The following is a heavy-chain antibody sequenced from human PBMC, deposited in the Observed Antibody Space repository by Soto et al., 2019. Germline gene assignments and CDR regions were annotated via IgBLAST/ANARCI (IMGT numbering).Heavy chain of an antibody. CDR1: GLTFEDYG. Sequence: PGGSLRLSCAASGLTFEDYGMSWVRQPPGKGLEWVSGINWNGGSTGYADSVKGRFTISRDNAKNSLYLQMNSLRAEDTALYFCSRAMFRGSGDYYGMDVWGQGTTVTVS. J-gene: IGHJ6*02. CDR2: INWNGGST. CDR3: SRAMFRGSGDYYGMDV. V-gene: IGHV3-20*04. D-gene: IGHD3-10*01.